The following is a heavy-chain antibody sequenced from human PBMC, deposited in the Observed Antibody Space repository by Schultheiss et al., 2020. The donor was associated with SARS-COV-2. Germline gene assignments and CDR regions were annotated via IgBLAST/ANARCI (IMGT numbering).Heavy chain of an antibody. CDR2: IIPIFGTS. J-gene: IGHJ6*02. D-gene: IGHD3-10*01. CDR1: GGTFSSYA. CDR3: ARNLHGSGSYQHPHYYYYYGMDV. Sequence: SVKVSFKASGGTFSSYAISWVRQAPGQGLEWMGGIIPIFGTSNYAQNFQGRVTITADESTSTAYMELSSLRSEDTAVYYCARNLHGSGSYQHPHYYYYYGMDVWGQGTTVTVFS. V-gene: IGHV1-69*13.